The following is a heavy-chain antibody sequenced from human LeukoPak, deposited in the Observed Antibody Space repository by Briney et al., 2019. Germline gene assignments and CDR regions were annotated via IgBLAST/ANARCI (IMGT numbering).Heavy chain of an antibody. Sequence: SVKVSCKASGGTFSSYAISWVRQAPGQGLEWMGGIIPIFGTANYAQKFQGRVTITTDESTSTAYMELSSLRSEDTAVYYCARVAAYCGGDCYSTEGTGGYFDYWGQGTLVTVSS. CDR3: ARVAAYCGGDCYSTEGTGGYFDY. D-gene: IGHD2-21*01. J-gene: IGHJ4*02. CDR2: IIPIFGTA. CDR1: GGTFSSYA. V-gene: IGHV1-69*05.